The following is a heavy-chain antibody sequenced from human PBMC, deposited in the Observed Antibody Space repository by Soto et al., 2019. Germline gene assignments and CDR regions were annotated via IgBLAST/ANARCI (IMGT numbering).Heavy chain of an antibody. Sequence: QVLLVESGGGLVKPGGSLRLSCAASGFTLSDYYMNWMRQAPGKGPEWVSYISASSSYTNYADSVQGRFTISRDNAKNSVYLQMNSLRAEDTAVYYYAFSPRPRGTGFDYWGQGTPVTVSS. CDR2: ISASSSYT. CDR1: GFTLSDYY. V-gene: IGHV3-11*06. CDR3: AFSPRPRGTGFDY. D-gene: IGHD1-1*01. J-gene: IGHJ4*02.